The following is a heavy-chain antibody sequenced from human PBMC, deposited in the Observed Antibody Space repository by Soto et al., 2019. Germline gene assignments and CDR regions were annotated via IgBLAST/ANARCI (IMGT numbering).Heavy chain of an antibody. D-gene: IGHD6-13*01. CDR2: IYYSGST. CDR1: GGSISSSNW. Sequence: PSETLSLTCTVSGGSISSSNWWGWIRQPPGKGLEWIGYIYYSGSTYYNPSLKSRVTISVDTSKNHFSLKLTSVTAADTAVYYCARPGGSGWFYFDSWGQGSQVTVSS. J-gene: IGHJ4*02. CDR3: ARPGGSGWFYFDS. V-gene: IGHV4-28*01.